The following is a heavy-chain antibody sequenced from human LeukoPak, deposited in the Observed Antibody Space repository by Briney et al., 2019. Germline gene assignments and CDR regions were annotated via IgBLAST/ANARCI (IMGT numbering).Heavy chain of an antibody. CDR2: IIPILGMA. J-gene: IGHJ6*02. CDR3: ARDCSGGSCYSDV. CDR1: GGTFSSYA. V-gene: IGHV1-69*04. Sequence: SVKVSCKASGGTFSSYAISWVRQAPGQGLEWMGRIIPILGMANYAQKFQGRVTITADKSTSTAYMELSSLRSEDTAVYYCARDCSGGSCYSDVWGQGTTVTVSS. D-gene: IGHD2-15*01.